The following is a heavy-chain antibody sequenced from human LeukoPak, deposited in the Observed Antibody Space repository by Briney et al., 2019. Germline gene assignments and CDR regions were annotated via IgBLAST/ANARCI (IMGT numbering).Heavy chain of an antibody. V-gene: IGHV3-7*01. CDR1: GFTFSSYW. CDR2: IKPDGSET. CDR3: ARDRSRLVF. D-gene: IGHD6-6*01. Sequence: PGGSLRLSCAAPGFTFSSYWMSWVRQAPGKGLEWVANIKPDGSETYYVDSVKGRFTISRDNAKNSLYLQMNSLRAEDTAVYYCARDRSRLVFWGQGTLVTVSS. J-gene: IGHJ4*02.